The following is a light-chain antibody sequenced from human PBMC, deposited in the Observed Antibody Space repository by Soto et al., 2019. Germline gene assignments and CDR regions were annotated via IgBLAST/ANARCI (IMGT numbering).Light chain of an antibody. CDR1: SSDVGNYNY. CDR3: RSYTSSRTLVV. CDR2: EVS. J-gene: IGLJ3*02. V-gene: IGLV2-14*01. Sequence: QSVLTQPASVSGSPGQSITISCTGTSSDVGNYNYVSWYQQHPGKAPKLMIYEVSNRPSGVSNRFSGSKSVNTAYLTISGLRAEDEADYYCRSYTSSRTLVVFGGGTKLTVL.